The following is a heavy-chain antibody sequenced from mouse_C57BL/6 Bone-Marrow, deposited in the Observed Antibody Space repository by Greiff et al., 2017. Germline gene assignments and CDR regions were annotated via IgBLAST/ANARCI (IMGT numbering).Heavy chain of an antibody. D-gene: IGHD1-1*01. CDR2: IDPENGDT. CDR3: TFSTVVDFPYFDY. CDR1: GFNIKDDN. Sequence: EVQVVESGAELVRPGASVKMSCTASGFNIKDDNMHWVKQRHEQGLEWIGWIDPENGDTEYASKFQGKATITAATSSNTAYLQLRSLTSEHTAVYYCTFSTVVDFPYFDYWGQGTTLTVSS. J-gene: IGHJ2*01. V-gene: IGHV14-4*01.